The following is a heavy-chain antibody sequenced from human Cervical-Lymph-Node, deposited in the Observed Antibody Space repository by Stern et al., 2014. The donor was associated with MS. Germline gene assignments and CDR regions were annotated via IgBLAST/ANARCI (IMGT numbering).Heavy chain of an antibody. D-gene: IGHD3-22*01. CDR3: AKGRFPYYYDTSGYYAPLDY. CDR1: GFTFRNYG. J-gene: IGHJ4*02. CDR2: ISYDGSNK. Sequence: VQLVESGGGVVQPGRSLRLSCAASGFTFRNYGMHWVRQAPGKGLEWVAVISYDGSNKYYADSVKGPFNISKVNSKNTLYLQMHSLRTEDTAVYYCAKGRFPYYYDTSGYYAPLDYWGQGTLVTVSS. V-gene: IGHV3-30*18.